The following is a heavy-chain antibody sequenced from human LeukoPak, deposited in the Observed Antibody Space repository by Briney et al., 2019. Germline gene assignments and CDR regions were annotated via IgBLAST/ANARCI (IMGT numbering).Heavy chain of an antibody. CDR1: GYTFTGYY. Sequence: ASVKISCKASGYTFTGYYMHWVRQAPGQGLEWMGWINPNSGGTNYAQKFQGRVTMTRDTSISTAYMELSRLRSDDTAVYYCARDHLRYNWNFQNWFDLWGQGTLVTVSS. CDR2: INPNSGGT. CDR3: ARDHLRYNWNFQNWFDL. D-gene: IGHD1-20*01. J-gene: IGHJ5*02. V-gene: IGHV1-2*02.